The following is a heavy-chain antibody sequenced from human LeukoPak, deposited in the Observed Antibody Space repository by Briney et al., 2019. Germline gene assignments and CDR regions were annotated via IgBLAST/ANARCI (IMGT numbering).Heavy chain of an antibody. Sequence: PGGSLRLSCAASGFTFSSYWMSWVRQAPGKGLEWVASIKQDGSEKYYVDSVKGRFTISRDNAKNSLYLQMNSLRAEDTAVYYCASHGDYLPDYFDYWGQGTLVTVSS. V-gene: IGHV3-7*01. D-gene: IGHD4-17*01. CDR1: GFTFSSYW. CDR3: ASHGDYLPDYFDY. CDR2: IKQDGSEK. J-gene: IGHJ4*02.